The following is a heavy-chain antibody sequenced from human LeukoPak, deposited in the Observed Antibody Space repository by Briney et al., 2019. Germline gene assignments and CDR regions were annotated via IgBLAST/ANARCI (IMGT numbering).Heavy chain of an antibody. CDR2: INPSGGST. D-gene: IGHD3-10*01. Sequence: ASVKVSCMASGYTFTSYYMHWVRQAPGQGLEWMGIINPSGGSTSYAQKFQGRVTMTRDTSTSTVYMELSSLRSEDTAVYYCARDENYGSGSYFWFDPWGQGTLVTVSS. CDR1: GYTFTSYY. V-gene: IGHV1-46*01. J-gene: IGHJ5*02. CDR3: ARDENYGSGSYFWFDP.